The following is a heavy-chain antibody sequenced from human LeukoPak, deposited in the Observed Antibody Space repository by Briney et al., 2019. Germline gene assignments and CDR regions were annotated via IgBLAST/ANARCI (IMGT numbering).Heavy chain of an antibody. V-gene: IGHV1-2*02. CDR1: GYTFTGHY. CDR2: INPNSGGT. CDR3: GRWGADINACSGGRCYSAHPSPSLNDY. D-gene: IGHD2-15*01. Sequence: ASVKVSCKASGYTFTGHYVHWVRQAPGQGLEYMGWINPNSGGTNYAQKSQGRVTMTRDTSISTAYMELSRLKSDDTAVYYCGRWGADINACSGGRCYSAHPSPSLNDYWGQGTLVTVSS. J-gene: IGHJ4*02.